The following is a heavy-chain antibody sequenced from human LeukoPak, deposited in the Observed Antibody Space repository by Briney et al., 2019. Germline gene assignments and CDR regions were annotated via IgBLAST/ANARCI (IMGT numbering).Heavy chain of an antibody. CDR1: GFTFSGYY. CDR2: ISSSGSTK. CDR3: TRVSDWLIEH. D-gene: IGHD3-9*01. Sequence: PGGSLRLSCAASGFTFSGYYMSWIRQAPGKGLEWVSYISSSGSTKYYADSVEGRFTISRDNAKKSLFLEMNSLRAEDTAVYYCTRVSDWLIEHWGQGTLVTVSS. J-gene: IGHJ4*02. V-gene: IGHV3-11*01.